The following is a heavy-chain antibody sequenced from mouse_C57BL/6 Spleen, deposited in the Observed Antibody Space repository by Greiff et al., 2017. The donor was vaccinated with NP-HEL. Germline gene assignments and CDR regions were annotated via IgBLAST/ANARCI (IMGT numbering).Heavy chain of an antibody. V-gene: IGHV1-74*01. CDR3: AIGYYGSSYEVQDYFDY. J-gene: IGHJ2*01. CDR2: IHPSDSDT. Sequence: QVQLKQPGAELVKPGASVKVSCKASGYTFTSYWMHWVKQRPGQGLEWIGRIHPSDSDTNYNQKFKGKATLTVDKSSSTAYMQLSSLTSEDSAVYYCAIGYYGSSYEVQDYFDYWGQGTTLTVSS. D-gene: IGHD1-1*01. CDR1: GYTFTSYW.